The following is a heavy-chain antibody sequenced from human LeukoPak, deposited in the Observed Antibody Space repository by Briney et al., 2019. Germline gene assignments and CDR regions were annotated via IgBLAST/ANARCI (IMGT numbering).Heavy chain of an antibody. V-gene: IGHV1-2*02. Sequence: GASVKVSCKSSGYTFTDYYMHWVRQAPGQGLEWMGWINPNSGGTNYAQKFQGRVTMTRDTSITTAYMELSSLISDDTAVYFCARDLEAQLALQHWGQRTLVTVSS. D-gene: IGHD6-6*01. CDR3: ARDLEAQLALQH. CDR1: GYTFTDYY. CDR2: INPNSGGT. J-gene: IGHJ1*01.